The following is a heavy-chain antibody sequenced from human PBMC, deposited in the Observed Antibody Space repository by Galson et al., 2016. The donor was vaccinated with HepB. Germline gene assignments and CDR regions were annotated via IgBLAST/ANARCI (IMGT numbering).Heavy chain of an antibody. D-gene: IGHD3-22*01. CDR2: ISSSSSYI. V-gene: IGHV3-21*01. J-gene: IGHJ6*04. CDR3: ARDGYYDSSGYYYDDYYYGMDV. Sequence: SLRLSCAASGFTFSSYAMSWVRQAPGKGLEWVSSISSSSSYIYYADSVKGRFTISRDNAKNSLYLQMNSLRAEDTAVYYCARDGYYDSSGYYYDDYYYGMDVWGKGTTVTVSS. CDR1: GFTFSSYA.